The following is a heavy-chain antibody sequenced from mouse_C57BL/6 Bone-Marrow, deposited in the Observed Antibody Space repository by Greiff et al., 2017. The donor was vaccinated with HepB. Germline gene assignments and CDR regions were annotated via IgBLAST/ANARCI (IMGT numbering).Heavy chain of an antibody. CDR2: IYPGSGNT. CDR3: ARGLLRFSY. J-gene: IGHJ2*01. Sequence: QVQLKESGAELVRPGASVKLSCKASGYTFTDYYINWVKQRPGQGLEWIARIYPGSGNTYYNEKFKGKATLTAEKSSSTAYMQLSSLTSEDSAVYFCARGLLRFSYWGQGTTLTVSS. V-gene: IGHV1-76*01. CDR1: GYTFTDYY. D-gene: IGHD1-1*01.